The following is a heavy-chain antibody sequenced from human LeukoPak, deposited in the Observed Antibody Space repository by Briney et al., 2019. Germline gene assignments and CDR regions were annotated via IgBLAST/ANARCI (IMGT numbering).Heavy chain of an antibody. J-gene: IGHJ4*02. CDR3: ARDGGVRGVFDY. D-gene: IGHD3-10*01. V-gene: IGHV3-74*01. Sequence: GGSLRLSCAASGFTFSSYWVHWVRQAPGKGLVWVSRINTDGSSTSYADSVKGRFTISRDNAKNTLYLQMNSLRAEDTAVYYCARDGGVRGVFDYWGQGTLVTVSS. CDR2: INTDGSST. CDR1: GFTFSSYW.